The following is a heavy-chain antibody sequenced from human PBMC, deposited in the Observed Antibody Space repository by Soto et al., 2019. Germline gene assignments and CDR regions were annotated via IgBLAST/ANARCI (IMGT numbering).Heavy chain of an antibody. CDR3: ARNFRGSGSYTGDRFDS. J-gene: IGHJ5*01. CDR1: GFSLSSNGAG. CDR2: VYWDDDK. D-gene: IGHD3-10*01. Sequence: QITLKESGPTLVKPTQTLTLTCSFSGFSLSSNGAGVGWIRQPPGKALEFLALVYWDDDKRYSPSLKSRLTITQDTSKNQVVLTMTNMDPVDTATYYCARNFRGSGSYTGDRFDSWGQGTLVTVSS. V-gene: IGHV2-5*02.